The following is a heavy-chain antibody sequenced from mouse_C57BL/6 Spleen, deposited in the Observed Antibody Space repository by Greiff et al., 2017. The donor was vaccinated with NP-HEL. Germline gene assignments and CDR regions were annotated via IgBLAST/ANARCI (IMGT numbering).Heavy chain of an antibody. D-gene: IGHD1-1*01. J-gene: IGHJ2*01. CDR2: IYPRSGNT. CDR1: GYTFTSYG. V-gene: IGHV1-81*01. Sequence: QVQLQQSGAELARPGASVKLSCKASGYTFTSYGISWVKQRTGQGLEWIGEIYPRSGNTYYNEKFKGKDTLTADKSSSTAYMELRSLTSEDSAVYFCARPLTTVVPFDYWGQGTTLTVSS. CDR3: ARPLTTVVPFDY.